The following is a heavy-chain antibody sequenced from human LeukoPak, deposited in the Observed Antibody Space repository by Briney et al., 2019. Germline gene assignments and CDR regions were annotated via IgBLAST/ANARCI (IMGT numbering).Heavy chain of an antibody. V-gene: IGHV4-59*01. CDR2: IYYSGST. CDR1: GGSISSYY. Sequence: SETLSLTCSVSGGSISSYYWSWIRQPPGKGLEWIGYIYYSGSTNYNPSLKSRVTISVDTSKNQFSLKLSSVTAADTAVYYCARDSASRGPVFYGMDVWGQGTTVTVSS. D-gene: IGHD3-10*01. CDR3: ARDSASRGPVFYGMDV. J-gene: IGHJ6*02.